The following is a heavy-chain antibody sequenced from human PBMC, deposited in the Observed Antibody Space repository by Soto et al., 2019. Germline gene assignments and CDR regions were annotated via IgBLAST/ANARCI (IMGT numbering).Heavy chain of an antibody. Sequence: EVQLVESGGGLVQPGGSLRLSCTTSAFIVDSTYMHWVRQAPGKGLEWVAVITVGGDTYYSDSVRGRSTLSRDTSKNTLDPQVDSPKVADTAVYYGCRGLGYLIGDWGQGALVAVSS. CDR3: CRGLGYLIGD. J-gene: IGHJ4*02. CDR2: ITVGGDT. V-gene: IGHV3-66*01. D-gene: IGHD5-18*01. CDR1: AFIVDSTY.